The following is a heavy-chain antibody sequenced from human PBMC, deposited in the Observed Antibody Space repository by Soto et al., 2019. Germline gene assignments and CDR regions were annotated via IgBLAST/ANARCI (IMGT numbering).Heavy chain of an antibody. D-gene: IGHD3-22*01. Sequence: GGSLRLSCAASGFTFSSYAMSWVRQAPGKGLEWVSAISGSGGSTYYADSVKGRFTISRDNSKNTLYLQMNSLRAEDTAVYYCATRLLSGYYSYYFDYWGQGTLVTVSS. CDR3: ATRLLSGYYSYYFDY. V-gene: IGHV3-23*01. CDR2: ISGSGGST. CDR1: GFTFSSYA. J-gene: IGHJ4*02.